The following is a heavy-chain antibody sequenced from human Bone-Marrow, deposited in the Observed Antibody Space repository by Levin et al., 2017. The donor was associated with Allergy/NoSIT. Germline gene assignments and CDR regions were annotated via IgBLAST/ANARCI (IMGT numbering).Heavy chain of an antibody. CDR3: ATDPGTGALDY. CDR2: LDPEDGEI. J-gene: IGHJ4*02. V-gene: IGHV1-24*01. Sequence: ASVKVSCKVSGYTLTDIAVHWVRQAPGKGLEWMGRLDPEDGEIIHAQKFQGRVTMTQDTSPDTAYMQLSSLKSEDTAVYYCATDPGTGALDYWGQGTLVTVSS. CDR1: GYTLTDIA. D-gene: IGHD7-27*01.